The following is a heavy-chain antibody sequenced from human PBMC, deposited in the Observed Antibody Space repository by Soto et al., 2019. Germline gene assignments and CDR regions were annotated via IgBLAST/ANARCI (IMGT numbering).Heavy chain of an antibody. CDR3: WASGRDVLVYDYNGPDGLAI. J-gene: IGHJ3*02. Sequence: QVQLVQSGPEVKKPGSSVKVSCEASGGTFSNFAVNWVRQAPGQGLGWVGGIIPLFNVAKYAQKFEGGVTIVADDSTRTAYIEVISLRSDDTAVYYCWASGRDVLVYDYNGPDGLAIWGQWTMVTVSS. D-gene: IGHD4-4*01. V-gene: IGHV1-69*01. CDR1: GGTFSNFA. CDR2: IIPLFNVA.